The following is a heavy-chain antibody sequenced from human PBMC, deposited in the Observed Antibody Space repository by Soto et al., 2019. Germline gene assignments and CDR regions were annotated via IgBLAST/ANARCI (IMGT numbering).Heavy chain of an antibody. V-gene: IGHV4-59*01. CDR3: VRDLNGSGDY. Sequence: PSETLSLTCTVSGGSTTSDYWSWIRQPPGKGLEWLGYIFHSLGAKYNPSLGSRGTISLDTSKNQLSPSLRSVTAADTAIYFCVRDLNGSGDYWGQGTLVTVSS. CDR1: GGSTTSDY. D-gene: IGHD3-10*01. J-gene: IGHJ4*02. CDR2: IFHSLGA.